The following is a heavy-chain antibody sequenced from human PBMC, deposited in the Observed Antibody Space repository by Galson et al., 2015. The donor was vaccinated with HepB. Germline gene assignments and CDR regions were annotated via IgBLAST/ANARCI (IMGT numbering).Heavy chain of an antibody. J-gene: IGHJ4*02. CDR1: GFTFSSYA. Sequence: SLRLSCAASGFTFSSYAMSWVRQAPGKGLEWVSAISGSGGSTYYADSVKGRFTISRDNSKNTLYLQMNSLRAEDTAVYYCAKGSHPFRGLTGFDYWGQGTLVTVSS. CDR2: ISGSGGST. CDR3: AKGSHPFRGLTGFDY. V-gene: IGHV3-23*01. D-gene: IGHD3-10*01.